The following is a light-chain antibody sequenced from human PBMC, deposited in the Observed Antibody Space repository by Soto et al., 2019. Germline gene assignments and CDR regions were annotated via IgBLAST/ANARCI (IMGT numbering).Light chain of an antibody. J-gene: IGKJ1*01. Sequence: DIRMTQSPSSLSASVGDRVTITCRASQNINSYLNWYQQKPGKAPKFLIYAASSLQSGVPSRFSGSGSGTDFTLTISSLQPEDFATYYCQQSYSTPRTFGQGTKVEI. CDR3: QQSYSTPRT. CDR1: QNINSY. CDR2: AAS. V-gene: IGKV1-39*01.